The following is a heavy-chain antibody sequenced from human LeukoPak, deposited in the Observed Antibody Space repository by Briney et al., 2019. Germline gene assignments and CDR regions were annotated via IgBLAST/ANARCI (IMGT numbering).Heavy chain of an antibody. V-gene: IGHV6-1*01. D-gene: IGHD1-26*01. J-gene: IGHJ4*02. CDR3: ARGVLGGAATADFDS. CDR2: TYYRSKWYN. CDR1: GDSVSSNSAA. Sequence: SQTLSLTCAISGDSVSSNSAAWNWIRQSPSRGLEWLGRTYYRSKWYNDYALSVNSRITINPDTSKNQFSLRLNSMTPEDTAVYYCARGVLGGAATADFDSWGQGTLVTVSS.